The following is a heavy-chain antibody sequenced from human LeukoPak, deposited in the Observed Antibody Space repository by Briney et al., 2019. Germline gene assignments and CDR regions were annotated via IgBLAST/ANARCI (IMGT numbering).Heavy chain of an antibody. V-gene: IGHV4-39*01. CDR2: IYYSGST. CDR3: ARHIDYYDSSGYYF. Sequence: SETLSLTCTVSGGSISSSSYYWGWIRQPPGKGLEWIGSIYYSGSTYYNPSLKSRVTISVDTSKNQFSLKLSSVTAADTAVYYCARHIDYYDSSGYYFWGPGTLVTVSS. CDR1: GGSISSSSYY. D-gene: IGHD3-22*01. J-gene: IGHJ4*02.